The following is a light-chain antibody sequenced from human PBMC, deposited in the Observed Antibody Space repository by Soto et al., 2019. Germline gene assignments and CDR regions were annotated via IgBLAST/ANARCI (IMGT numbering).Light chain of an antibody. J-gene: IGKJ1*01. V-gene: IGKV3-20*01. CDR1: QSVSSSY. CDR2: GAS. Sequence: EIVMTQSPDTLSLSPGERATLSCRASQSVSSSYLAWYQQNPGQAPRLLIYGASSRATAIPDRFGGSGSGTDFTLTISRLEPEDFAVYYCQQYGSSPPFTLGQGTKVDIK. CDR3: QQYGSSPPFT.